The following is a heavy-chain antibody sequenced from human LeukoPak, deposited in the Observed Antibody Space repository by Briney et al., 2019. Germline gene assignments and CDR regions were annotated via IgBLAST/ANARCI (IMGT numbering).Heavy chain of an antibody. D-gene: IGHD7-27*01. V-gene: IGHV4-59*01. CDR1: GGSISSYY. CDR2: IYHSGST. CDR3: ARGDWGSGAFDI. Sequence: PSETLSLTCTVSGGSISSYYWSWIRQPPGKGLEWIGSIYHSGSTYYNPSLKSRVTISVDTSKNQFSLKLSSVTAADTAVYYCARGDWGSGAFDIWGQGTMVTVSS. J-gene: IGHJ3*02.